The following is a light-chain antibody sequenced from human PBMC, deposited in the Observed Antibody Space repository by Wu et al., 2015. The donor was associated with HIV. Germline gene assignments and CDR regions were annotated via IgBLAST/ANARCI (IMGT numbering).Light chain of an antibody. J-gene: IGKJ1*01. Sequence: DIQMTQSPSTLSASVGDRVTITCRASQSMSSWLAWYQQKPGKAPKLLIYKASSLESGVPSRFSGSGSGTEFTLTISSLQPDDFATYYCQQYNSYSRTFGQGPKVE. CDR1: QSMSSW. CDR3: QQYNSYSRT. V-gene: IGKV1-5*03. CDR2: KAS.